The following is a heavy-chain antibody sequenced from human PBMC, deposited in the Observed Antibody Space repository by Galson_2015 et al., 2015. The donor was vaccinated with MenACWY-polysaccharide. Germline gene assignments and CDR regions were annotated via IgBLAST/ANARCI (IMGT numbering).Heavy chain of an antibody. Sequence: SLRLSCAAAELTFGTDSKNWFRHAPGMGLEWVSYVRRSSSTIYYADSVKGRFTISRDNAKNSLYLQMNTLRDEDTAVYYCARVPGYSYGYYDWWGQGTLVTVSS. CDR1: ELTFGTDS. V-gene: IGHV3-48*02. J-gene: IGHJ4*02. D-gene: IGHD5-18*01. CDR3: ARVPGYSYGYYDW. CDR2: VRRSSSTI.